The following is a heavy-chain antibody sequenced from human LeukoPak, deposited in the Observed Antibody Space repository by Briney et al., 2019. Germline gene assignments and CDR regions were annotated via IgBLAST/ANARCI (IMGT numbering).Heavy chain of an antibody. CDR3: AELGITMIGGV. CDR1: GFPFSIYG. Sequence: GGSLRLSCAGSGFPFSIYGMNWVRQAPGKGLEWVSGISPGGGPTYYADSVKGRFTISRDDSKNTLYLQMNNLRAEDTAVYYCAELGITMIGGVWGKGATVTISS. J-gene: IGHJ6*04. CDR2: ISPGGGPT. D-gene: IGHD3-10*02. V-gene: IGHV3-23*01.